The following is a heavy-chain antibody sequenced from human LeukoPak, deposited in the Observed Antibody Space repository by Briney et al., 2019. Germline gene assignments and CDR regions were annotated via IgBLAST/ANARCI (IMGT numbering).Heavy chain of an antibody. J-gene: IGHJ3*02. CDR2: ISTSSNYI. Sequence: PGGSLRLSCTASGFTFSTYNMNWVRQAPGKGLEWVSSISTSSNYIYYADSVKGRFTISRDNAKNSLYLQMNSLRVEDTDVYDCARDVGASAPDAFDIWGQGTMVTVSS. CDR3: ARDVGASAPDAFDI. D-gene: IGHD1-26*01. V-gene: IGHV3-21*01. CDR1: GFTFSTYN.